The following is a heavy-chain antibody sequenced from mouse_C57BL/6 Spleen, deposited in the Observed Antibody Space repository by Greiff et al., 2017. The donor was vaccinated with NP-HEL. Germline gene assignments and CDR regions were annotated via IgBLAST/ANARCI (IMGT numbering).Heavy chain of an antibody. D-gene: IGHD3-2*02. CDR3: ARLTAQATGFAY. CDR1: GYAFSSSW. V-gene: IGHV1-82*01. CDR2: IYPGDGDT. Sequence: VQLQQSGPELVKPGASVKISCKASGYAFSSSWMNWVKQRPGKGLEWIGRIYPGDGDTNYNGKFKGKATLTADKSSSTAYMQLSSLTSEDSAVYCCARLTAQATGFAYWGQGTLVTVSA. J-gene: IGHJ3*01.